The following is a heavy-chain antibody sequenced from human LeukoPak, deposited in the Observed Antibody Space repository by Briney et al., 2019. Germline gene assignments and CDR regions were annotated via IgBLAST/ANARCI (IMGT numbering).Heavy chain of an antibody. V-gene: IGHV4-59*01. Sequence: SETLSLTCTVSGGSISSYYWSWIRQPPGKGLEGIGYIYYSGSTNYNPSLKSRVTISVDTSKNQFSLKLSSVTAADTAVYYCARLGDDYDFWSGYYTRWYFDLWGRGTLVTVSS. CDR1: GGSISSYY. D-gene: IGHD3-3*01. CDR2: IYYSGST. CDR3: ARLGDDYDFWSGYYTRWYFDL. J-gene: IGHJ2*01.